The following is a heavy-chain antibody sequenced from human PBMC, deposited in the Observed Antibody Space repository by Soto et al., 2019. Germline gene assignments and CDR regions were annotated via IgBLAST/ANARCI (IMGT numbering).Heavy chain of an antibody. V-gene: IGHV4-34*01. D-gene: IGHD6-19*01. CDR3: ARGGVEDSSGWYKRYYYYYMDV. J-gene: IGHJ6*03. CDR1: GGSFSGYY. Sequence: PSETLSLTCAVYGGSFSGYYWSWIRQPPGKGLEWIGEINHSGSTNYNPSLKSRVTISVDTSKNQFSLKLSSVTAADTAVYYCARGGVEDSSGWYKRYYYYYMDVWGKGTTVTVSS. CDR2: INHSGST.